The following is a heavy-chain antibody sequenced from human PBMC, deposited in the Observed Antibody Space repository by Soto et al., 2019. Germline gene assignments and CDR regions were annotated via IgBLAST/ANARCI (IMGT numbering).Heavy chain of an antibody. CDR3: AEGGSSGWYDYFDY. D-gene: IGHD6-19*01. V-gene: IGHV1-69*06. J-gene: IGHJ4*02. Sequence: QVQLVQSGAEVKKPGSSVKVSCKASGGTFSSYAISWVRQAPGHGLEWMGGIIPIFGTANYAQKFQGRVTITADKATSTAYMERSSLRSEDTAVYYCAEGGSSGWYDYFDYWGQGTLVTVSS. CDR1: GGTFSSYA. CDR2: IIPIFGTA.